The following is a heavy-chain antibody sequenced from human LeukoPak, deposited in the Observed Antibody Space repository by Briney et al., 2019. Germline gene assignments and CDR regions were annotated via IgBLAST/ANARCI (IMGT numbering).Heavy chain of an antibody. CDR1: GDSVSSNSAA. V-gene: IGHV6-1*01. CDR3: ARVGSGWQLES. D-gene: IGHD6-19*01. J-gene: IGHJ5*02. Sequence: SQTLSLTCAISGDSVSSNSAAWTWFRQSPSRGLEWLGRTYYRSKWYSDYAVNVKSRITINPDTSKNQFSLQLNSVTPEDSAVYYCARVGSGWQLESWGQGTLVTVSS. CDR2: TYYRSKWYS.